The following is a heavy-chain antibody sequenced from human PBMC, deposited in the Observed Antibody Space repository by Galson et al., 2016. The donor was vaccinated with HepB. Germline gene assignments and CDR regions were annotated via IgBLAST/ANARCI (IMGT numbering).Heavy chain of an antibody. CDR2: ISGSSTYT. V-gene: IGHV3-11*06. D-gene: IGHD4-23*01. Sequence: SLRLSCAGSGFIFGDYYMSWIRQAPGKGLEWIAYISGSSTYTNYADSVEGRFTISRDNAKNSLFVEMNSLRGEDTAVYYCVRHLRWRDRVGVFDYWGQGALVTVSS. J-gene: IGHJ4*02. CDR3: VRHLRWRDRVGVFDY. CDR1: GFIFGDYY.